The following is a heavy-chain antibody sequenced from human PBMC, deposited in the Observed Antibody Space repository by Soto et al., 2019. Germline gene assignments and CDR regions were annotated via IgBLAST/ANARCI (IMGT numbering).Heavy chain of an antibody. CDR3: AKDLDSSSDYYYYYMDV. CDR1: GFTFSSYA. J-gene: IGHJ6*03. CDR2: ISSSGGST. D-gene: IGHD6-13*01. Sequence: GGSLRLSCAASGFTFSSYAMSWVRQAPGKGLEWVSAISSSGGSTYYADSVKGRFTISRDNSNNTLYLQMNSLRAEDTAVYYCAKDLDSSSDYYYYYMDVWGKGTTVTVSS. V-gene: IGHV3-23*01.